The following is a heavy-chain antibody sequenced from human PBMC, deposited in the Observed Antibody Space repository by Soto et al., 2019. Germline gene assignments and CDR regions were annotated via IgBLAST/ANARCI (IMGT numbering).Heavy chain of an antibody. CDR3: ARHNRDSENYRWFDP. CDR1: GYSFTNYL. J-gene: IGHJ5*02. D-gene: IGHD3-10*01. Sequence: GESLKISCKGSGYSFTNYLIGWVRQMPGKDLEWIGIIYPEDSETRYSPSFQGLVTISVDKSISTAYLQWSSLKASDTAMYYCARHNRDSENYRWFDPWGQGTLVTVSS. V-gene: IGHV5-51*01. CDR2: IYPEDSET.